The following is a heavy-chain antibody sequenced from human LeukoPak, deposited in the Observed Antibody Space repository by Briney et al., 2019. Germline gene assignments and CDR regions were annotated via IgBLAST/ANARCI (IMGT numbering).Heavy chain of an antibody. CDR2: ISSSGSSI. CDR1: GFTFSDFY. V-gene: IGHV3-11*01. Sequence: PGGSLRLSCAASGFTFSDFYMSWIRQAPGKGLEWISYISSSGSSIYYADSVRGRFTISKDNDKNSLYLQMNTLRAEDTAVYYCARDLSTSSEDWWDYWGQGTLVTVSS. J-gene: IGHJ4*02. CDR3: ARDLSTSSEDWWDY. D-gene: IGHD6-13*01.